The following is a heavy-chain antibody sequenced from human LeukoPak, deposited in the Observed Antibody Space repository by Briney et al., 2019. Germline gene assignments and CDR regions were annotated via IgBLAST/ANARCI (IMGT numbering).Heavy chain of an antibody. CDR2: ISSSGGTI. CDR1: GFTFSSYA. Sequence: GGSLRLSCAASGFTFSSYAMSWVRQAPGKGLEWVSYISSSGGTIYYADSVRGRFTISRDNAKNSLYLQMNSLRAEDTAVYYCARGWRWLDYWGQGTLVTVSS. CDR3: ARGWRWLDY. D-gene: IGHD4-23*01. J-gene: IGHJ4*02. V-gene: IGHV3-48*03.